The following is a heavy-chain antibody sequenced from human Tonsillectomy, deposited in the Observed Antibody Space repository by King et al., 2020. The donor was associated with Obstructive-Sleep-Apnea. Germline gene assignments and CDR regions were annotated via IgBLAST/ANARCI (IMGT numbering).Heavy chain of an antibody. J-gene: IGHJ6*02. V-gene: IGHV3-30*01. D-gene: IGHD1-26*01. CDR2: ILYDGSNK. CDR1: GFTFSSYS. CDR3: ARDLGELQYYYYGMDV. Sequence: QLVQSGGGVVQPGMALRLSCAASGFTFSSYSMHWVRQAPGKGLEWGVVILYDGSNKYYADSVKGRFTISRDNSKNTLYLQMNSLRAEDTAVYYCARDLGELQYYYYGMDVWGQGTTVTVSS.